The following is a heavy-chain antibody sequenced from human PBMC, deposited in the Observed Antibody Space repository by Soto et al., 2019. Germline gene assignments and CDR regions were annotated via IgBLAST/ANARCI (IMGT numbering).Heavy chain of an antibody. Sequence: SETLSLTCTVSGASITGSFFWSWIRQPAGKGLEWIGRFSLSGTTNYNPSLRSRVTMSVDLSKNQFSLKLSSVTAADTAVYYCARGRSVVGARANWFDPWGQGTLVTVSS. CDR3: ARGRSVVGARANWFDP. V-gene: IGHV4-4*07. J-gene: IGHJ5*02. D-gene: IGHD1-26*01. CDR1: GASITGSFF. CDR2: FSLSGTT.